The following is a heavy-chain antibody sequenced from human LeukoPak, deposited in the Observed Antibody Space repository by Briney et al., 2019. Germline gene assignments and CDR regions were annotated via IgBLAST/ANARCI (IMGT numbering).Heavy chain of an antibody. CDR3: AREKVPENNYYYGMDV. CDR1: GVSISSGDYH. D-gene: IGHD2-2*01. V-gene: IGHV4-30-4*01. J-gene: IGHJ6*02. Sequence: ASQTLSLTCTVSGVSISSGDYHWHWIRQPPGRGLEWIGYISYSGNTYYNPSLKSRLTISLDTSRSQISLRLSSVTAADTAVYYCAREKVPENNYYYGMDVWGQGTTVTVSS. CDR2: ISYSGNT.